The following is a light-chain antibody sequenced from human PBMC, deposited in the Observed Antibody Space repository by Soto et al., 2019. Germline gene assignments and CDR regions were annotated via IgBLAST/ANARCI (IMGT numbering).Light chain of an antibody. J-gene: IGKJ4*01. CDR2: VTS. V-gene: IGKV1-9*01. CDR1: QDISKN. CDR3: QQDHSYPLT. Sequence: DIQLTQSPSFLSASVGDRVTITCRASQDISKNVVWYQQKPGKVPKLLIYVTSTLQGGVPPRFSGSGSGTTFSLTISSLQPEYFATYYCQQDHSYPLTLGGGTTVEIK.